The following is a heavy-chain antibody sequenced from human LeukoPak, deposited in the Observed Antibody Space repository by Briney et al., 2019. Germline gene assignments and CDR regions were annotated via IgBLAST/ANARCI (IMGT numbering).Heavy chain of an antibody. D-gene: IGHD3-9*01. CDR1: SDSISGYS. CDR2: MDTGGNT. J-gene: IGHJ4*02. Sequence: SETLSLTCTVSSDSISGYSWNWIRQPAGKGLEWNGRMDTGGNTNFIPSLKSRLTMSADTSKNQLSLKLTSVTAADTAVYYCAKERRHFYRESTGFYPTGFYVDNWGRGILVTVSS. V-gene: IGHV4-4*07. CDR3: AKERRHFYRESTGFYPTGFYVDN.